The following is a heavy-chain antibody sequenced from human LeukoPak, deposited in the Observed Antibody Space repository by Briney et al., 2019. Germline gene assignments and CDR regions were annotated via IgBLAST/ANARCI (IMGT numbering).Heavy chain of an antibody. Sequence: GGSLRLSCAASGFTFSSYGMHWVRQAPGKGLEGVAVIWYDGSNKYYADSVKGRFTISRDNSKNTLYLQMNSLRAEDTAVYYCAKGDGYLGFDIWGQGTMVTVSS. V-gene: IGHV3-33*06. CDR1: GFTFSSYG. J-gene: IGHJ3*02. D-gene: IGHD2-2*03. CDR2: IWYDGSNK. CDR3: AKGDGYLGFDI.